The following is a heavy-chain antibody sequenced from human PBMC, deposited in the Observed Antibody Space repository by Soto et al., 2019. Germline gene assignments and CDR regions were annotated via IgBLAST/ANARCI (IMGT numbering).Heavy chain of an antibody. CDR2: MYSGGNT. CDR3: ARERYNYFDY. D-gene: IGHD3-16*02. Sequence: LEWNGFMYSGGNTNYNPSLKSRVTISADTSKNQFSLKLTSVTAADTAVYYCARERYNYFDYWGQGTLVSVYS. J-gene: IGHJ4*02. V-gene: IGHV4-59*01.